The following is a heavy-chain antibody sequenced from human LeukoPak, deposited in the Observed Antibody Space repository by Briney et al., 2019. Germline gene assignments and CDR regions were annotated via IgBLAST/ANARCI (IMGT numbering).Heavy chain of an antibody. Sequence: GGSLRLSCAASGFTFSGSAMHWVRQAPGKGLEWVANIKQDGSEKYYVDSVKGRFTISRDNAKNSLYLQMNSLRAEDTAVYYCARDSTVTTFYYYYYMDVWGKGTTVTVSS. CDR3: ARDSTVTTFYYYYYMDV. D-gene: IGHD4-17*01. J-gene: IGHJ6*03. CDR2: IKQDGSEK. CDR1: GFTFSGSA. V-gene: IGHV3-7*01.